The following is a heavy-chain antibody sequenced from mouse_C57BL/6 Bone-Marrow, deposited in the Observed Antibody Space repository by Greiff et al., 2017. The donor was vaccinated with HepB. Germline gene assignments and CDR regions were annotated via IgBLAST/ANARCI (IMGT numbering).Heavy chain of an antibody. CDR2: IDPENGDT. V-gene: IGHV14-4*01. CDR1: GFNIKDDY. CDR3: TTCYDYEFAY. D-gene: IGHD2-4*01. J-gene: IGHJ3*01. Sequence: VQLKQSGAELVRPGASVKLSCTASGFNIKDDYMHWVKQRPEQGLEWIGWIDPENGDTEYASKFQGKATITADTSSNTAYLQLSSLTSEDTAVYYCTTCYDYEFAYWGQGTLVTVSA.